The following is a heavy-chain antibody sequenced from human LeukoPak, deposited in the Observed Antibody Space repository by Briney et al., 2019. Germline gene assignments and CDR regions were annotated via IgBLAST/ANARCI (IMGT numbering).Heavy chain of an antibody. D-gene: IGHD3-10*02. Sequence: GGSLRLSCAASGFTFSDYEIDWVRQAPGKGLEWVSCISTSGSTTYYADSVKGRFTISRDNAKNSLFLQMNTLTAEDTAVYYCARGALHVFDYWGQGTPVTVSS. CDR3: ARGALHVFDY. J-gene: IGHJ4*02. CDR2: ISTSGSTT. CDR1: GFTFSDYE. V-gene: IGHV3-48*03.